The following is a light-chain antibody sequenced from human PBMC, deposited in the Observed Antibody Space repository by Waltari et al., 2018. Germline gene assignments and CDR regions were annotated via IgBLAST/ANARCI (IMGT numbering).Light chain of an antibody. CDR2: GAS. V-gene: IGKV3-15*01. J-gene: IGKJ4*01. CDR3: QQYNSWPT. Sequence: ELVMTQSPATLSVSPGERATLSCRASQSVSSYLAWYQQKPGQAPRLLIYGASTRATGIPARFSGSASGTEFTLTITSLQSEDSAVYYCQQYNSWPTFGGGTKVEIK. CDR1: QSVSSY.